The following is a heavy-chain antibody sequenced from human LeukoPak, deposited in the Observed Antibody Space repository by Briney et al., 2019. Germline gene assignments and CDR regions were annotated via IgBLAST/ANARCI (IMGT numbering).Heavy chain of an antibody. CDR3: GRGGGYSGSFYDAFDI. J-gene: IGHJ3*02. V-gene: IGHV3-7*04. CDR2: IKQDGSEK. CDR1: GFTFNYYW. Sequence: GGSLRLSFAASGFTFNYYWMSWVRQAPGKGLEWVANIKQDGSEKFYVDSVKGRFTISRDNAKNSLDLKMNSLRAEDTAVYYCGRGGGYSGSFYDAFDIWGQGTMVTVSS. D-gene: IGHD1-26*01.